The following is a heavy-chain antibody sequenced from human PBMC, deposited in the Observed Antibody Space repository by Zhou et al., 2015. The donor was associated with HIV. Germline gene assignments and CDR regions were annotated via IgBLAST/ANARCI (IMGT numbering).Heavy chain of an antibody. Sequence: EVQLVESGGGLVKPGVSLRLSCAASGFTLNNYGMNWVRQAPGKGLEWVSSISSGSQTSYYADSVRGRFAVSRDNIQKSLHLQMDSLRSDDTAVYYCAAHRKDFETVYTYYFENWGQGALVTVSS. CDR3: AAHRKDFETVYTYYFEN. D-gene: IGHD3/OR15-3a*01. J-gene: IGHJ4*02. V-gene: IGHV3-21*02. CDR2: ISSGSQTS. CDR1: GFTLNNYG.